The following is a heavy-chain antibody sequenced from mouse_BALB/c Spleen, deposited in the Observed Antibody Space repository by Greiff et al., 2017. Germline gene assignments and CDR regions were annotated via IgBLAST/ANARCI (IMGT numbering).Heavy chain of an antibody. D-gene: IGHD2-1*01. J-gene: IGHJ3*01. CDR3: ASLYSDWFAY. CDR2: ISSGGSYA. V-gene: IGHV5-6*01. CDR1: GFTFSSYG. Sequence: EVKLVESGGDLVKPGGSLKLSCAASGFTFSSYGMSWVRQTPDKRLEWVATISSGGSYAYYPDSVKGRFTISRDNAKNTLYLQMSSLKSENTAMYYCASLYSDWFAYWGQGTLVTVSA.